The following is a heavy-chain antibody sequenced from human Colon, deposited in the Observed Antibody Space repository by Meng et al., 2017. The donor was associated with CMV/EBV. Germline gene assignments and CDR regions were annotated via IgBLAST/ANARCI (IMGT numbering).Heavy chain of an antibody. CDR1: GIAFISYA. V-gene: IGHV3-30*04. Sequence: GESLKISCEASGIAFISYAFHWVRQAPGKGLEWVAVLSYDENIKHYAESVRGRFTISRDNSTNTLFLQMNSLRPEDTAIYYCAREGGSRGNYYGMDVWGQGTTVTVSS. J-gene: IGHJ6*02. CDR3: AREGGSRGNYYGMDV. CDR2: LSYDENIK. D-gene: IGHD3-16*01.